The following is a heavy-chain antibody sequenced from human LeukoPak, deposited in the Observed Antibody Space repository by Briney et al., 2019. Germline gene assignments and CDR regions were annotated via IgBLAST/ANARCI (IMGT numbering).Heavy chain of an antibody. CDR1: GDSISSSSSY. V-gene: IGHV4-39*07. Sequence: PSETLSLTCTVSGDSISSSSSYWGWIRQPPGEGLEWIGSIYYSGSTNYNPSLKSRVTISVDTSKNQFSLKLSSVTAADTAVYYCARLTHYGQPEDYIYYYYMDVWGKGTTVTISS. CDR2: IYYSGST. CDR3: ARLTHYGQPEDYIYYYYMDV. D-gene: IGHD3-16*01. J-gene: IGHJ6*03.